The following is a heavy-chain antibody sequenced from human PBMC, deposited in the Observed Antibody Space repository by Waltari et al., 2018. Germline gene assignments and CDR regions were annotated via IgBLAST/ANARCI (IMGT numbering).Heavy chain of an antibody. CDR1: GYSISSGYY. CDR2: IYHSGST. Sequence: QVQLQESGPGLVKPSETLSLPCTVSGYSISSGYYWGWIRQPPGKGLEWIGSIYHSGSTYYNPSLKSRVTISVDTSKNQFSLKLSSVTAADTAVYYCARAWGTYFDYWGQGTLVTVSS. CDR3: ARAWGTYFDY. J-gene: IGHJ4*02. V-gene: IGHV4-38-2*02. D-gene: IGHD7-27*01.